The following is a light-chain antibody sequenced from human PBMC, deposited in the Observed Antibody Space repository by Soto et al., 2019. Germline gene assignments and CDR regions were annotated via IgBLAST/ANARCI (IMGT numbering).Light chain of an antibody. Sequence: DIQMTQSPSTLSASVGDRVTITCRASQSIGTWLAWYQHRPGKAPSLLIYDASTLRSGVPSRFSGSGSGTEFTLTISSLQADDFAPYYCQQSDTYPLTFGQGTRLDIK. CDR1: QSIGTW. J-gene: IGKJ5*01. CDR3: QQSDTYPLT. CDR2: DAS. V-gene: IGKV1-5*01.